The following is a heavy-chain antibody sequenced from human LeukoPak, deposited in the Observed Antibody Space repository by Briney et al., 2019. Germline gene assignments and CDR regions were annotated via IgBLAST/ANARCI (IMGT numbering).Heavy chain of an antibody. Sequence: LPGGSLRLSCAASGFTFSSYAMSWVRQAPGKGLEWVSSISGTGTDTHYPDSVKGRFTISRDNSKNTLFLQMNSLRAEDAALYYCAKLIGDPFYWGQGTLVTVSS. J-gene: IGHJ4*02. CDR2: ISGTGTDT. V-gene: IGHV3-23*01. CDR1: GFTFSSYA. CDR3: AKLIGDPFY. D-gene: IGHD4-17*01.